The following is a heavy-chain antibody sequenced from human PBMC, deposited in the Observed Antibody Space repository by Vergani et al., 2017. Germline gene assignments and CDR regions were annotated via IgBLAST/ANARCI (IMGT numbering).Heavy chain of an antibody. Sequence: QVKLVQSGAEVKKPGASVKASCKASGYTFTGYYMHWVRQAPGQGLEWMGWINPNSGGTNYAQKFQGRVTMTRDTSISTAYMELSRLRSDDTAVYYCARRQARLYDFWSGDGWMDVWGKGTTVTVSS. CDR2: INPNSGGT. CDR1: GYTFTGYY. J-gene: IGHJ6*04. V-gene: IGHV1-2*02. CDR3: ARRQARLYDFWSGDGWMDV. D-gene: IGHD3-3*01.